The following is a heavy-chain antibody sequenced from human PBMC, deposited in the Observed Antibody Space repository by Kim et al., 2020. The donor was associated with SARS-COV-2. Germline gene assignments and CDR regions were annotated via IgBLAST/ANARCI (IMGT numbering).Heavy chain of an antibody. V-gene: IGHV3-74*01. CDR3: ARDRHFVVETASGWFDP. CDR2: INNNGSIT. Sequence: GGSLRLSCAASGFIFSSYRMHWVRQSPGKGLVWVSGINNNGSITTYADSVKGRFIISRDNAKNTLYLQMNSLRAEDTAVYYCARDRHFVVETASGWFDPWGQGTLVTVSS. J-gene: IGHJ5*02. D-gene: IGHD2-21*02. CDR1: GFIFSSYR.